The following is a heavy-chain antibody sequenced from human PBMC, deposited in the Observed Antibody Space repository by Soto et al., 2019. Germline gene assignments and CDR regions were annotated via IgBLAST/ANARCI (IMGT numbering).Heavy chain of an antibody. CDR3: AHSQRGPRDF. J-gene: IGHJ4*02. Sequence: QITMKESGPTLVRPTQTLTLTCTFSGFSLSTTGVAVAWIRQPPGEALEWLALIYWDDDKRYNSSLKSRLTITKATSRDQVVLAMTNMDPMDTATYFCAHSQRGPRDFWGPGILVTVSS. CDR2: IYWDDDK. CDR1: GFSLSTTGVA. V-gene: IGHV2-5*02. D-gene: IGHD5-12*01.